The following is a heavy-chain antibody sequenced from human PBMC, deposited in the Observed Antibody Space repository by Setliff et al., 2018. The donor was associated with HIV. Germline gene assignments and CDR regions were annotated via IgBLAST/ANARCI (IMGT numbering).Heavy chain of an antibody. CDR1: GGSISSSSYY. Sequence: LSLTCTVSGGSISSSSYYWGWIRQPPGKGLVWIGTIYCSGSTYYNSYLKSRVTISGDTSRNQFSRKLCSVTAADPAVYYCARGGARERLEDLFHYWGQGTLVTVSS. J-gene: IGHJ4*02. D-gene: IGHD1-26*01. CDR2: IYCSGST. V-gene: IGHV4-39*07. CDR3: ARGGARERLEDLFHY.